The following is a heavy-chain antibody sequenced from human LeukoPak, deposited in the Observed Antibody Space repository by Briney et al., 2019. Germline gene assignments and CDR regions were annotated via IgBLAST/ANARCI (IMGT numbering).Heavy chain of an antibody. CDR3: WAWLLPLYGMDV. J-gene: IGHJ6*02. CDR1: GYTFTSYG. Sequence: ASVKVSCKASGYTFTSYGISWVRQAPGQGLEWMGWISAYNGNTNYAQELQGRVTMTTDTSTSTAYKELRSLRSDDTAVYYCWAWLLPLYGMDVWGQGTTVTVSS. V-gene: IGHV1-18*01. CDR2: ISAYNGNT. D-gene: IGHD3-22*01.